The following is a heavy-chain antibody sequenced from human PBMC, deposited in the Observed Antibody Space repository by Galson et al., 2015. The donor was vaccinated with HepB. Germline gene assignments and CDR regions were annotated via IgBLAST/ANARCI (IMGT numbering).Heavy chain of an antibody. V-gene: IGHV3-23*01. Sequence: SLRLSCAASGFTFSSYAMSWVRQAPGKGLEWVSAISGSGGSTYYADSVKGRFTISRDNSKNTLYLQMNSLRAEDTAVYYCAKDWKPYSGSFNSLFDYWGQGTLVTVSS. CDR3: AKDWKPYSGSFNSLFDY. D-gene: IGHD1-26*01. J-gene: IGHJ4*02. CDR1: GFTFSSYA. CDR2: ISGSGGST.